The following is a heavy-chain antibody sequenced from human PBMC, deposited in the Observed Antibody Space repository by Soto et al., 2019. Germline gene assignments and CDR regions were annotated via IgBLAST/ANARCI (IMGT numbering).Heavy chain of an antibody. CDR3: AHRQSIVVVPATIDLSWFDP. J-gene: IGHJ5*02. Sequence: ESGPTLVNPTQTLTLTCTFSGFSLSTSGVGVGWIRQPPGKALEWLALIYWDDDKRYSPSLKSRLTITKDTSKNQVVLTMTNMDPVDTATYYCAHRQSIVVVPATIDLSWFDPWGQGTLVTVSS. V-gene: IGHV2-5*02. CDR2: IYWDDDK. D-gene: IGHD2-2*01. CDR1: GFSLSTSGVG.